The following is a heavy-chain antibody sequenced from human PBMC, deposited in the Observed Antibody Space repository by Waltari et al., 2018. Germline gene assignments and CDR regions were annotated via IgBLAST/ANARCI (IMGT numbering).Heavy chain of an antibody. CDR1: GFTFSDYW. J-gene: IGHJ4*02. CDR2: IRHDGGAK. Sequence: DVQLVESGGGLVQPGGSLRLSCAASGFTFSDYWMRWVRQAPGKGLEWVANIRHDGGAKDYVDFAKGRFTISRDNAKNSLFLQMNSLRAEDTAVYFCARVFNDNDAADYWGQGTLVIVSS. CDR3: ARVFNDNDAADY. D-gene: IGHD1-1*01. V-gene: IGHV3-7*01.